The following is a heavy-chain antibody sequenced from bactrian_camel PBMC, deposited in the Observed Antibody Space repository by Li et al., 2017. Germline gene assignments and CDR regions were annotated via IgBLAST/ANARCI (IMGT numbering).Heavy chain of an antibody. Sequence: QVQLVESGGGLVQPGGSLRLSCAASGFTGSSYYMSWVRQAPGKGLEWVSSVVSDGSNTYYTDSVKGRFTISRDNAKNTVYLQMNNLKSDDTALYYCAADYGLGVFGYWGQGTQVTVS. V-gene: IGHV3-2*01. CDR3: AADYGLGVFGY. CDR2: VVSDGSNT. CDR1: GFTGSSYY. D-gene: IGHD5*01. J-gene: IGHJ6*01.